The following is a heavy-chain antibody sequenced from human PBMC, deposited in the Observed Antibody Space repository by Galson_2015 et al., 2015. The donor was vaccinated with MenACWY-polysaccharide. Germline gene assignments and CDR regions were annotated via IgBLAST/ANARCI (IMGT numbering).Heavy chain of an antibody. D-gene: IGHD2-21*02. J-gene: IGHJ3*02. CDR1: GFTFSSYE. Sequence: SLRLSCAASGFTFSSYEMNWVRQAPGKGLEWVSYISSSGSTIHYPDSVKGRLTISRDNAKNSLYLQMNSLRAEDTAVYYCAREGAYCGGDCYSQDAFDIWGQGTMVTVSS. CDR2: ISSSGSTI. V-gene: IGHV3-48*03. CDR3: AREGAYCGGDCYSQDAFDI.